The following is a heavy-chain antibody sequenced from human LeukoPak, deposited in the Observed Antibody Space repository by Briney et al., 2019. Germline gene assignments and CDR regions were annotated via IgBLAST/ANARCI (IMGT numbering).Heavy chain of an antibody. CDR2: IYTSGST. D-gene: IGHD5-18*01. Sequence: SETLSLTCTVSGGSISSYYWSWIRQPAGKGLEWIGRIYTSGSTNYNPSLKSRVTMSVDTSKNQFSLKLSSVTAADTAVYYCARAPGYSYGSHPYYYYMDVWGKGTTVTVSS. J-gene: IGHJ6*03. V-gene: IGHV4-4*07. CDR1: GGSISSYY. CDR3: ARAPGYSYGSHPYYYYMDV.